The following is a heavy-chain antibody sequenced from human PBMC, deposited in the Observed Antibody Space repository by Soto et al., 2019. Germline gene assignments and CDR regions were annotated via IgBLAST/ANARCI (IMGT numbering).Heavy chain of an antibody. CDR3: ARHWGTNYYYGMDV. CDR2: IYYSGST. D-gene: IGHD2-2*01. CDR1: GGSISSSSYY. V-gene: IGHV4-39*01. Sequence: SETLSLTCTVSGGSISSSSYYWGWIRQPPGKGLEWIGSIYYSGSTYYNPSLKSRVTISVDTSKNQFSLKLSSVTAADTAVYYCARHWGTNYYYGMDVWGQGTTVTVSS. J-gene: IGHJ6*02.